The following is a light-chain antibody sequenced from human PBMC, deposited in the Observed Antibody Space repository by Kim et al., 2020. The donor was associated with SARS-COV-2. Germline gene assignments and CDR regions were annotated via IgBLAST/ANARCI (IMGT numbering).Light chain of an antibody. V-gene: IGLV3-19*01. CDR3: NSRDSSGNHLV. Sequence: ALGQTVSITCQGDRLSSYYASWYQQKPGQAPVLVIYGKNNRPSGIPDRFSGSSSGNTASLTITGAQAEDEADYYCNSRDSSGNHLVFGGGTQLTVL. J-gene: IGLJ3*02. CDR2: GKN. CDR1: RLSSYY.